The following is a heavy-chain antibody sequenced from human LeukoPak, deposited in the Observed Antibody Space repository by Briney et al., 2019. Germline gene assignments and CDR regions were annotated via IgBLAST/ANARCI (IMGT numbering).Heavy chain of an antibody. D-gene: IGHD3-9*01. CDR3: ARGGTLTGYTLPAFDI. Sequence: GGSLRLSCAASGFIFDDYCMSWVRQAPGKGLEWVSNINSNGGSIGYADSVKGRFTISRDNAKNSLYLQMNSLRAEDTALYYCARGGTLTGYTLPAFDIWGQGTMVTVSS. CDR2: INSNGGSI. V-gene: IGHV3-20*04. J-gene: IGHJ3*02. CDR1: GFIFDDYC.